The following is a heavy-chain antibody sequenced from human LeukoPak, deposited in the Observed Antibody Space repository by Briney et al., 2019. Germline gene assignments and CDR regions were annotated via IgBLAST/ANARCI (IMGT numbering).Heavy chain of an antibody. CDR1: WFTVSSNY. Sequence: GGSLRLSCAASWFTVSSNYMSWVRQAPGKGLEWVSVIYSCGSTYYADSVKGRFTISRENSKNTLYLQMNSLRAEDTAVYYCARDRGDYGDSFDAFDIWGQGTMVTVSS. CDR2: IYSCGST. D-gene: IGHD4-17*01. CDR3: ARDRGDYGDSFDAFDI. J-gene: IGHJ3*02. V-gene: IGHV3-66*03.